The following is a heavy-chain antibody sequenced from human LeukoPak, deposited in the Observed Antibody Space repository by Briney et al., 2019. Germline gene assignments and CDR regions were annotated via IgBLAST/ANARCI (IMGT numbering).Heavy chain of an antibody. D-gene: IGHD6-13*01. Sequence: PGGSLRLSCAASGFTFNSYAMSWVRQAPGKGLEWVSAISGSGGSTYYADSVKGRFTISRDNSKNTLYLQMNSLRAEDTAVYYSAKAPLATIAAAGQYYYYYMDVWGKGTTVTVSS. V-gene: IGHV3-23*01. CDR2: ISGSGGST. J-gene: IGHJ6*03. CDR3: AKAPLATIAAAGQYYYYYMDV. CDR1: GFTFNSYA.